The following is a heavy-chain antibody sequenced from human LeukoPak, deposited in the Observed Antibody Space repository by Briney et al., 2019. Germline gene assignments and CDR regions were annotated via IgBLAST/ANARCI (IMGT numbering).Heavy chain of an antibody. V-gene: IGHV3-21*01. Sequence: PGGSLRLSCAASGFIFSTYSMTWVRQAPGKGLEWVSSMSSGGTYIYYADPVRGRFTISRDNAKNSLSLVMKSLRAEDTAVYYCARDRPTGASRLFVVQWGQGTLVTVSS. CDR3: ARDRPTGASRLFVVQ. CDR2: MSSGGTYI. CDR1: GFIFSTYS. D-gene: IGHD3-3*01. J-gene: IGHJ4*02.